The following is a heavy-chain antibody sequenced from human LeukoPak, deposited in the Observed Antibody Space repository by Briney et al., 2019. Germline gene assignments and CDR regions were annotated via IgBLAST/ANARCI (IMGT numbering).Heavy chain of an antibody. CDR3: AREGVASDCSGGSCHRGIFAY. CDR1: GGSFSGYY. J-gene: IGHJ4*02. CDR2: INHSGST. V-gene: IGHV4-34*01. Sequence: SETLSLTCAVYGGSFSGYYWSWIRQPPGKGLEWIGEINHSGSTNYNPSLKSRVTISVDTSKNQFSLKLSSVTAADTAVYYCAREGVASDCSGGSCHRGIFAYWGQGTLVTVSS. D-gene: IGHD2-15*01.